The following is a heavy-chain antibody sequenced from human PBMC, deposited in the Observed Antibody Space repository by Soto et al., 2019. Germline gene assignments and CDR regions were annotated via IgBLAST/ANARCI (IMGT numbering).Heavy chain of an antibody. Sequence: PGGSLRLSCAASGFSFSDHYMDWVRQAPGKGLEWVGRSRNKANSYTTEYAASVKGRFIISRDDSENSLYLNMNSLRIEDTAVYYCARAGYSSGNYYFHYWGQGILVTVSS. CDR2: SRNKANSYTT. V-gene: IGHV3-72*01. D-gene: IGHD6-25*01. J-gene: IGHJ4*02. CDR1: GFSFSDHY. CDR3: ARAGYSSGNYYFHY.